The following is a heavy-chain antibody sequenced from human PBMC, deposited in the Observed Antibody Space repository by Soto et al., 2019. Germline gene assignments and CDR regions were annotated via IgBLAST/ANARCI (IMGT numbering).Heavy chain of an antibody. CDR3: ARNYGDYNSPLDY. V-gene: IGHV3-7*01. Sequence: ETLSLTCTVSGGSISSSSYYWGWVRQAPGKGLEWVANIKQDGSEKYYVDSVKGRFTISRDNAKNSLYLQMNSLRAEDTAVYYCARNYGDYNSPLDYWGQGTLVTVSS. CDR1: GGSISSSSYY. CDR2: IKQDGSEK. J-gene: IGHJ4*02. D-gene: IGHD4-17*01.